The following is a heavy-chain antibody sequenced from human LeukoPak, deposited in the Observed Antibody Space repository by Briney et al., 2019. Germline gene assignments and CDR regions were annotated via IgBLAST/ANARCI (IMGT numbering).Heavy chain of an antibody. V-gene: IGHV1-69*02. CDR3: ARADYYDSSGEFDY. CDR2: IIPILGIA. CDR1: GGTFSSYT. J-gene: IGHJ4*02. D-gene: IGHD3-22*01. Sequence: ASVKVSCKASGGTFSSYTISWVRQAPGQGLEWMGRIIPILGIANYAQKFQGRVTITADKSTSTACMELSSLRSEDTAVYYCARADYYDSSGEFDYWGQGTLVTVSS.